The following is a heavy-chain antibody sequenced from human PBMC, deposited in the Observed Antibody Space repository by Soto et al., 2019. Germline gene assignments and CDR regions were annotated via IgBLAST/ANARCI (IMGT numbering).Heavy chain of an antibody. CDR2: IIPIFGTA. D-gene: IGHD3-3*01. V-gene: IGHV1-69*01. Sequence: QVQLGQSGAEVKKPGSSVKVSCKASGGTFSSYAISWVRQAPGQGLEWMGGIIPIFGTANYAQKFQGRVTITADESTSTAYMELSSLRSEDTAVYYCARGPDPPGGFWSGYYKHYFDYWGQGTLVTVSS. CDR3: ARGPDPPGGFWSGYYKHYFDY. J-gene: IGHJ4*02. CDR1: GGTFSSYA.